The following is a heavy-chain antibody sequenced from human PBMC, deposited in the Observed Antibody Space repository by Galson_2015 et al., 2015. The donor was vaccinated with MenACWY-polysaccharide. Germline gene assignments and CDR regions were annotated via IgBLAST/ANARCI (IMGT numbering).Heavy chain of an antibody. CDR3: ARVEKYSGSFYILY. V-gene: IGHV4-38-2*01. D-gene: IGHD1-26*01. CDR1: DYSIRSGYF. Sequence: ETLSLTCAVSDYSIRSGYFWGWIRQPPGKGLEWIASIFHSGSTYYNPSLKSRVTISVDTSKNQFSLKLSSVTAADTAVYYCARVEKYSGSFYILYWGQGTLVTVSS. J-gene: IGHJ4*02. CDR2: IFHSGST.